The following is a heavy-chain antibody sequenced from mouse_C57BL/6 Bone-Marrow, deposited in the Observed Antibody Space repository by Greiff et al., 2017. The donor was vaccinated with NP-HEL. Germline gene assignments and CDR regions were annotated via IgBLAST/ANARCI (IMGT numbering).Heavy chain of an antibody. V-gene: IGHV14-2*01. CDR3: AIDTTVVAPYAMDY. CDR1: GFTFTDYY. CDR2: IDPGDGDT. D-gene: IGHD1-1*01. J-gene: IGHJ4*01. Sequence: EVKLMESGAELVKPGASVKLSCTASGFTFTDYYMHWVKQRPEQGLEWIGRIDPGDGDTKYAPNFQGKATITADTSSNTAYLQLSSLTTEDTAVYYCAIDTTVVAPYAMDYWGQGTSVTVSS.